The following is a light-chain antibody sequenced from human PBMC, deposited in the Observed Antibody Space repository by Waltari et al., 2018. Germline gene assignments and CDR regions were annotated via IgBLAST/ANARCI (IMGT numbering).Light chain of an antibody. CDR1: QSLLYSNGYNY. CDR3: MQALQTPLT. V-gene: IGKV2-28*01. CDR2: LGS. Sequence: EIVLTQSPLSLPVTPGEPASISCRSSQSLLYSNGYNYLDWYLQKPGQSPQLLIYLGSNRASGVPDRFSGSGSGTDFTLKITGVEAEDVGVYYCMQALQTPLTFGGGTKVEIK. J-gene: IGKJ4*01.